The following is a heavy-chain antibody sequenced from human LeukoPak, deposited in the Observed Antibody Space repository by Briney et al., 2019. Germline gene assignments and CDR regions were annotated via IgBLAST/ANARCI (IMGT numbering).Heavy chain of an antibody. CDR2: IYGGGNI. Sequence: GGSPRLSCAASGFTVSSNYMNWVRQAPGKGLEWVSVIYGGGNIYYADSVKGRFTISRDNSKNTLYLQMNSLRAEDTAVYYCARGAGYNYPYYFDYWGQGTLVTVSS. J-gene: IGHJ4*02. CDR1: GFTVSSNY. V-gene: IGHV3-53*01. CDR3: ARGAGYNYPYYFDY. D-gene: IGHD5-24*01.